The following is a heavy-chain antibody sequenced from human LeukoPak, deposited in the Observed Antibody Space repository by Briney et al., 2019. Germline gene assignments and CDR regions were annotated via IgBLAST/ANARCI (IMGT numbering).Heavy chain of an antibody. J-gene: IGHJ4*02. Sequence: GGSLRLSCAASGFTFSSYGMHWVRQAPGKGLEWVAFIRYDGSNKYYADSVKGRFTISRDNSKNTLYLQMNSLRAEDTAVYYCARDSVVAAANRFDYWGQGTLVTVSS. D-gene: IGHD6-13*01. CDR2: IRYDGSNK. V-gene: IGHV3-30*02. CDR3: ARDSVVAAANRFDY. CDR1: GFTFSSYG.